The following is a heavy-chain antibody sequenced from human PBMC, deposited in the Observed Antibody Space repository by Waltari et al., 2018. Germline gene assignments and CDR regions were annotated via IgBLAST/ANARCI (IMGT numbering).Heavy chain of an antibody. Sequence: QLQLQESGPGLVKPSETLSLTCTVSGGSISSSGYYWGWIRQPPGKGLEWIGSIYYSGSTYFNPSLKSRVTISVDTSKNQFSLKLSSVTAADTAVYYCARTKPPSYSSSWWGEHWFDPWGQGTLVTVSS. CDR1: GGSISSSGYY. J-gene: IGHJ5*02. CDR2: IYYSGST. CDR3: ARTKPPSYSSSWWGEHWFDP. D-gene: IGHD6-13*01. V-gene: IGHV4-39*01.